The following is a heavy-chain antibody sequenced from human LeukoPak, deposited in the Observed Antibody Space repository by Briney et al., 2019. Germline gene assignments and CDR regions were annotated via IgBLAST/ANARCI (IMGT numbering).Heavy chain of an antibody. CDR3: ARDVGYCSGVTCHSGDYYGMDV. J-gene: IGHJ6*02. V-gene: IGHV4-38-2*02. Sequence: PSETLSLTCTVSGYSISSGYYWGWIRQPPGKGLEWIGSIYQTGSTFYNPSLKSRVTISVDTSNNQFSLKLSSVIAADTAVYYCARDVGYCSGVTCHSGDYYGMDVWGQGTTVTVSS. CDR1: GYSISSGYY. CDR2: IYQTGST. D-gene: IGHD2-15*01.